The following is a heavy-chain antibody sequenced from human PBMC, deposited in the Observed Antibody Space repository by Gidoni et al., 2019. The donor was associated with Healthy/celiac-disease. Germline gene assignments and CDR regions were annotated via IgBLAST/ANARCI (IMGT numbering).Heavy chain of an antibody. Sequence: QVQLQESGPGLVKPSGTLSLTCAVSGGPISSSTWWSWVRQPPGKGLEWIGEIYHSGSTNYNPSLKSRVTISVDKSKNQFSLKLSSVTAADTAVYYCATPPPGSGWYGKSLYFQHWGQGTLVTVSS. D-gene: IGHD6-19*01. CDR2: IYHSGST. CDR3: ATPPPGSGWYGKSLYFQH. CDR1: GGPISSSTW. V-gene: IGHV4-4*02. J-gene: IGHJ1*01.